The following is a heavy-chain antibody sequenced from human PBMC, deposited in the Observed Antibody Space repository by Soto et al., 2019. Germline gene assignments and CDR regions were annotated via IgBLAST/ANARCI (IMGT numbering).Heavy chain of an antibody. CDR1: GYTFTSYD. CDR3: ARGSKGSSWYAYWFDP. D-gene: IGHD6-13*01. Sequence: QVQLVQSGPEVKKPGASVKVSCKASGYTFTSYDINWLRQATGQGLEWMGWMNPNSGNTGYAQKFQGRVTMTRNTSISTAYMELSSLRSEDTAVYYCARGSKGSSWYAYWFDPWGQGTLVTVSS. V-gene: IGHV1-8*01. J-gene: IGHJ5*02. CDR2: MNPNSGNT.